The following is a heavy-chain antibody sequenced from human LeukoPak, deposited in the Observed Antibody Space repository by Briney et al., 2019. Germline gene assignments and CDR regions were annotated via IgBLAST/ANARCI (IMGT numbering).Heavy chain of an antibody. CDR3: ARDRRGGYYFDY. D-gene: IGHD3-10*01. Sequence: ASVKVSCKASGYIFTSYGISWVRQAPGQGLEWMGWISVYNDNTNYAQKLQGRVTMTTDTSTNTAYMELRSLRSDDTAVYYCARDRRGGYYFDYWGQGTLVTVSS. CDR1: GYIFTSYG. V-gene: IGHV1-18*01. CDR2: ISVYNDNT. J-gene: IGHJ4*02.